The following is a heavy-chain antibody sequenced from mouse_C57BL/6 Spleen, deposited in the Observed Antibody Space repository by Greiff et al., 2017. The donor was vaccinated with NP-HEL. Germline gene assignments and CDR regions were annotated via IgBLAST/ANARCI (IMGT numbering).Heavy chain of an antibody. Sequence: QVQLQQPGPELVKPGASVKISCKASGYAFSSSWMNWVKQRPGKGLEWIGRIYPGDGDTNYNGKFKGKATLTADKSSSTAYMQLSSLTSEDSAVYFCARSGYYDYFGYWGQGTTLTVSS. V-gene: IGHV1-82*01. CDR3: ARSGYYDYFGY. CDR2: IYPGDGDT. D-gene: IGHD2-3*01. CDR1: GYAFSSSW. J-gene: IGHJ2*01.